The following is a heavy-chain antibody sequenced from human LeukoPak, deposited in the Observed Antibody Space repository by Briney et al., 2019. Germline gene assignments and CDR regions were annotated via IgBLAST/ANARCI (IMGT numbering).Heavy chain of an antibody. V-gene: IGHV5-51*01. Sequence: GESLKISCKGSGYSFTSYWIAWVRQMPGKGLEWMGIIYPGDSDTRYSPSFQGQVTISADKSISTAYLQWSSLEALDTAMYYCARRSSSYPPYYFDYWGQGTLVTVSS. CDR3: ARRSSSYPPYYFDY. CDR2: IYPGDSDT. J-gene: IGHJ4*02. CDR1: GYSFTSYW. D-gene: IGHD6-6*01.